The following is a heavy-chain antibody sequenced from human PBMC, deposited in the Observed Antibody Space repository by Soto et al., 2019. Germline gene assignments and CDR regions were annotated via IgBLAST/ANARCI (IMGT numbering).Heavy chain of an antibody. J-gene: IGHJ5*02. Sequence: QVQLQQWGAGLLKPSETLSLTCAVYGGSFSGYYWSWIRQPPGKGLDWIGEINHSGSTNYNPPLKRRVTIAVDTSKNQFSLKLSSVTAADTAVYDCARGLEYSGYEGSWFDPWGQGTLVTVSS. CDR1: GGSFSGYY. D-gene: IGHD5-12*01. CDR3: ARGLEYSGYEGSWFDP. V-gene: IGHV4-34*01. CDR2: INHSGST.